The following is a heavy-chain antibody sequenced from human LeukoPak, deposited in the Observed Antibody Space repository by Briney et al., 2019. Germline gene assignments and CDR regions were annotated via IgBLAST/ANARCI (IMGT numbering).Heavy chain of an antibody. V-gene: IGHV3-15*01. D-gene: IGHD6-19*01. CDR1: GFTFTNAW. Sequence: PGGSPRLSCAASGFTFTNAWMSWVRQAPGKGLEWVGRIRSKTDGGTADYAAPVKGRFTISRDDSKNTLYLQMNSLKAEDTAVYYCTRYSSGWYWGQGTLVTVS. J-gene: IGHJ4*02. CDR3: TRYSSGWY. CDR2: IRSKTDGGTA.